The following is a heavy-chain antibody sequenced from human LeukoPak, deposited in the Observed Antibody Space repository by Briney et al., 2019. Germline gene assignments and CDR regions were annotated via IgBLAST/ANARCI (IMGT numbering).Heavy chain of an antibody. CDR3: ASRDIVVVVAEDYYGMDV. Sequence: QSGGSLRLSCAASGFTASSNYMSWVRQAPGKGLEWVSVIYSGGSTYYADSVKGRFTISRDNSKNTLYLQMNSLRAEDTAVYYCASRDIVVVVAEDYYGMDVWGQGTTVTVSS. V-gene: IGHV3-66*02. J-gene: IGHJ6*02. CDR2: IYSGGST. D-gene: IGHD2-15*01. CDR1: GFTASSNY.